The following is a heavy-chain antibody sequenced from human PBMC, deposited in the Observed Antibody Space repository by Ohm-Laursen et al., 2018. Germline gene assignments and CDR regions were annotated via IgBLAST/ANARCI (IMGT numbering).Heavy chain of an antibody. CDR2: ISGSGGST. D-gene: IGHD3-22*01. V-gene: IGHV3-23*01. CDR3: AKDKFSSADYYDSSGYFDY. CDR1: GFTFSSYA. J-gene: IGHJ4*02. Sequence: GSLRLSCAASGFTFSSYAMSWVRQAPGKGLEWVSAISGSGGSTYYADSVKGRFTISRDNSKNTLYLQMNSLRAEDTAVYYCAKDKFSSADYYDSSGYFDYWGQGTLVTVSS.